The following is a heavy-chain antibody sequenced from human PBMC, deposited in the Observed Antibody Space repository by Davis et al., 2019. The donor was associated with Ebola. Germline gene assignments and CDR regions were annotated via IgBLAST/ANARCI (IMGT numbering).Heavy chain of an antibody. J-gene: IGHJ4*02. CDR1: GFTFTDYY. CDR2: ISGDSLYT. V-gene: IGHV3-11*06. CDR3: AREGKYRDESRTFDY. Sequence: GESLKISCAASGFTFTDYYMGWIRQAPGKGLEWVSYISGDSLYTNYADSVRGRLTISRDDAKNSLYLQMNSLRAEDTAVYYCAREGKYRDESRTFDYWGQGTLVTVSS. D-gene: IGHD2-2*01.